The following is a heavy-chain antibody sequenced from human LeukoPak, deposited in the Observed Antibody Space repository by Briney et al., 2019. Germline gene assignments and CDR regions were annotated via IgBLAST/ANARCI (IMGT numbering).Heavy chain of an antibody. J-gene: IGHJ5*02. Sequence: GASVKVSCKASGYTFTGYYMHWVRQAPGQGPEWMGWINPSGGSTSYAQKFQGRVTMTRDMSTSTVYMELSSLRSEDTAVYYCARDLKKNWFDPWGQGTLVTVSS. CDR1: GYTFTGYY. V-gene: IGHV1-46*01. CDR3: ARDLKKNWFDP. CDR2: INPSGGST.